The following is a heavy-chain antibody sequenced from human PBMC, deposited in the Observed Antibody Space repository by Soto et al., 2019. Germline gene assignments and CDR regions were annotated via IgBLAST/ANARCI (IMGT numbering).Heavy chain of an antibody. J-gene: IGHJ6*01. CDR3: ARAASLSVPPYLSTPARIRLYTMDV. D-gene: IGHD3-16*01. CDR2: IWDDGSKK. Sequence: QEQLLESGGGVVRPGRSLRLSCAASGFPFRSHGMHWVRQAPGKGLEWVAAIWDDGSKKYYADSVTGRLTISRDKCRNALPPQMNSLRAEGTASYSCARAASLSVPPYLSTPARIRLYTMDVWGQGTTVNVSS. V-gene: IGHV3-33*01. CDR1: GFPFRSHG.